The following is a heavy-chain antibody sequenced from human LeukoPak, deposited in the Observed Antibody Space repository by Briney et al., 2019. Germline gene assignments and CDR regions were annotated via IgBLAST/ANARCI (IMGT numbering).Heavy chain of an antibody. J-gene: IGHJ4*02. Sequence: PGGSLRLSCAASGFTFSSYAMSWVRQAPGKGLEWVANIKQDGSEKYYVDSVKGRFTISRDNAKNSLYLQMNSLRAEDTAVYYCASAPYSSSIDYWGQGTLVTVSS. D-gene: IGHD6-6*01. V-gene: IGHV3-7*01. CDR3: ASAPYSSSIDY. CDR2: IKQDGSEK. CDR1: GFTFSSYA.